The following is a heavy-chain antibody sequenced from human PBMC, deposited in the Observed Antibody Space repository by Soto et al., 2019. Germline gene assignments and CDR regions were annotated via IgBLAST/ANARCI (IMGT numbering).Heavy chain of an antibody. D-gene: IGHD3-10*01. CDR1: GGSFSGYY. Sequence: SETLSLTCAVYGGSFSGYYWSWIRQPPGKGLERIGEINHSGSTNYNPSLKSRVTISVDTSKNQFSLKLSSVTAADTAVYYCARGLGITMVRGARGNWFDPWGQGTLVTVSS. V-gene: IGHV4-34*01. J-gene: IGHJ5*02. CDR2: INHSGST. CDR3: ARGLGITMVRGARGNWFDP.